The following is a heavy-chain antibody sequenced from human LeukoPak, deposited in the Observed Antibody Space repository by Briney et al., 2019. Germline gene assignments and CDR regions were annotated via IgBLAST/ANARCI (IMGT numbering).Heavy chain of an antibody. J-gene: IGHJ4*02. D-gene: IGHD4-17*01. CDR1: GGSFSGYY. Sequence: LSLTCAVYGGSFSGYYWSWIRQPPGKGLEWVSSISSSSSYIYYADSVKGRFTISRDNAKNSLYLQMNSLRAEDTAVYYCARGRGTTVTTSYYWGQGTLVTVSS. CDR3: ARGRGTTVTTSYY. V-gene: IGHV3-11*06. CDR2: ISSSSSYI.